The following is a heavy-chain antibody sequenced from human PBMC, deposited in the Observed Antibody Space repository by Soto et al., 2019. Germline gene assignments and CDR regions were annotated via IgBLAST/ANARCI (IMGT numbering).Heavy chain of an antibody. D-gene: IGHD6-19*01. CDR1: GGTFNTYT. J-gene: IGHJ3*02. CDR2: IIPILGIA. V-gene: IGHV1-69*02. CDR3: AREIAVAGKTSDVFDI. Sequence: QVQLVQSGAEVKKPGSSVKVSCKASGGTFNTYTISWVRQAPGQGLEWMGRIIPILGIAKYAQKFQGRVTITSDKSTRTAYLELSSLRSEDTAVYCAREIAVAGKTSDVFDIWGQGTMVTVSS.